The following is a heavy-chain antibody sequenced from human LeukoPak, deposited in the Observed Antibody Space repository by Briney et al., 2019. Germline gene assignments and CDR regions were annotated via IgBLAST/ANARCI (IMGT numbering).Heavy chain of an antibody. V-gene: IGHV3-23*01. J-gene: IGHJ4*02. CDR2: ISGSGGST. CDR3: ANPWSTYYYDSSGYYHDY. CDR1: GFTFSSYA. Sequence: GGSLRLSCAASGFTFSSYAMSWVRQAPGKGLEWVSAISGSGGSTYYADSVKGRFTISRDNSKNTLYLQMNSLRAEDTAVYYCANPWSTYYYDSSGYYHDYWGQGTLVTVSS. D-gene: IGHD3-22*01.